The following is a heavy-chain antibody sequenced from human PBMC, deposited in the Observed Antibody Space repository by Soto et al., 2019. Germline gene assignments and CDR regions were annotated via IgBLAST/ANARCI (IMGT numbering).Heavy chain of an antibody. V-gene: IGHV4-59*01. J-gene: IGHJ5*02. CDR1: CGSIISCY. CDR2: IYYSVST. Sequence: SSAQSVTCTVSCGSIISCYWIWIRQPPGKRLWSIRYIYYSVSTNYNPSLKSRVTISVDTSKNQFSLKLSSVTAADTAVYYCARDPEYSSSSWFDLWGQGTLVTVSS. D-gene: IGHD6-6*01. CDR3: ARDPEYSSSSWFDL.